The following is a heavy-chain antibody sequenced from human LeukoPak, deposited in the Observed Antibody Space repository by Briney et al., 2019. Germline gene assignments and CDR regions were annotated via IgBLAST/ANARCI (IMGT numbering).Heavy chain of an antibody. CDR3: ARDTPSYCSGGSCYG. CDR1: GFTFSSYS. Sequence: GGSLRLSXAASGFTFSSYSMNWVRQAPGKGLEWVSSISSSSSYIYYADSVKGRFTISRDNAKNSLYLQMNSLRAEDTAVYYCARDTPSYCSGGSCYGWGQGTLVTVSS. V-gene: IGHV3-21*01. J-gene: IGHJ4*02. D-gene: IGHD2-15*01. CDR2: ISSSSSYI.